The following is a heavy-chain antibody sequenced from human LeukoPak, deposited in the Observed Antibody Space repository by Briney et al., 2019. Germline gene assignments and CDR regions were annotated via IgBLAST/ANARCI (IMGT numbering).Heavy chain of an antibody. Sequence: GRSLRLSCAASGFTFSSYGMHWVRQAPGKGLEWVAVISYDGSNKYYADSVKGRFTISRDNSKNTLYLQMNSLRAEDTAVYYCARSYGSGNYFDYWGQGTLVTVSS. D-gene: IGHD3-10*01. CDR2: ISYDGSNK. V-gene: IGHV3-30*03. J-gene: IGHJ4*02. CDR3: ARSYGSGNYFDY. CDR1: GFTFSSYG.